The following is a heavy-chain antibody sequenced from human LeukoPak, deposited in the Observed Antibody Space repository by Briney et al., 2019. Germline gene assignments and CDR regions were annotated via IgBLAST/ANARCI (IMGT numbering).Heavy chain of an antibody. D-gene: IGHD2-15*01. CDR3: ARDYCSGGSCYSFSYYCYMDV. J-gene: IGHJ6*03. CDR2: IWYDGSNE. Sequence: GGSLRLSCAASGFTFSSYSMHWVRQAPGKGLEWVTVIWYDGSNEYYADSVRGRFTISRDNSKNTLYLQMNRLSPEDTAVYYCARDYCSGGSCYSFSYYCYMDVWGKGTTVTVSS. V-gene: IGHV3-33*01. CDR1: GFTFSSYS.